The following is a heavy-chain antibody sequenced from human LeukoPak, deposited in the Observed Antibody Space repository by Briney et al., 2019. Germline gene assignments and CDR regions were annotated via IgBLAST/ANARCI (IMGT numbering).Heavy chain of an antibody. V-gene: IGHV1-18*04. D-gene: IGHD3-9*01. CDR2: IRAYNGNT. CDR3: ARWNSDYALLTGSLTCDY. J-gene: IGHJ4*02. CDR1: GYTFTIYG. Sequence: ASVKVSCKASGYTFTIYGISWVRQAPGQGLEWMGWIRAYNGNTNYAQKLQGRVTMTTDTSTSTAYMKLRSLRTDDTAVYYCARWNSDYALLTGSLTCDYWGQGHLVTVSS.